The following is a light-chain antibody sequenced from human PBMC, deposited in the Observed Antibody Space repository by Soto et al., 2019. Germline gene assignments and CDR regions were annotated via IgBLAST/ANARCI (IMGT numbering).Light chain of an antibody. CDR3: TSYTSSITYV. CDR2: EVS. CDR1: SSDVGGYNY. J-gene: IGLJ1*01. Sequence: QSVLTQPASVSGSPGQSITISCTGTSSDVGGYNYVSWYQQHPGKAPKLMIYEVSNRPSGVSNRFSGSKSGNTASLTISGLQAQAEADYYCTSYTSSITYVFGTGTKGTVL. V-gene: IGLV2-14*01.